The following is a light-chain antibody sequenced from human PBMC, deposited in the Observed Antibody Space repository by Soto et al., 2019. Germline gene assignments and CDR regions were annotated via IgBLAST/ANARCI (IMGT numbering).Light chain of an antibody. CDR2: EGD. CDR1: SSDIGVYNY. Sequence: QPVLTQPASVSESPGQSITISCTGTSSDIGVYNYVSWYQQHPGKAPKLMIYEGDKRPSGVSNRFSGSKSGNTASLTISGLQAEDEADYYCASFTSSSIFDIFGGGTKLTVL. CDR3: ASFTSSSIFDI. J-gene: IGLJ2*01. V-gene: IGLV2-14*01.